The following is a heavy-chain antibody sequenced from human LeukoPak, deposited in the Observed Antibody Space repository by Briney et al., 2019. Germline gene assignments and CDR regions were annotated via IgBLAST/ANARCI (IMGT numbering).Heavy chain of an antibody. CDR1: GGSFSGYY. D-gene: IGHD3-3*01. Sequence: SETLSLTCAVYGGSFSGYYWSWIRQPPGKGLEWIGEINHSGSTNYNPSLKSRVTISVDTPKNQFSLKLSSVTAADTAVYYCARGGSRFLEWLLRNSSWFDPWGQGTLVTVSS. V-gene: IGHV4-34*01. CDR2: INHSGST. J-gene: IGHJ5*02. CDR3: ARGGSRFLEWLLRNSSWFDP.